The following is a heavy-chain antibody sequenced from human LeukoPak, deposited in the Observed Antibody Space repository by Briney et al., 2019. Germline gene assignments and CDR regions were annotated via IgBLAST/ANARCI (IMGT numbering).Heavy chain of an antibody. J-gene: IGHJ3*02. Sequence: PGGSLRLSCAASGFTFSSYGMHWVRQAPGKGLEWVAVISYDGSNKYYADSVKGRFTISRDNSKNTLYLQMNSLRAEDTAVYYCANSPGVYDSSGYLIDAFDIWGQGIMVTVSS. CDR3: ANSPGVYDSSGYLIDAFDI. CDR2: ISYDGSNK. D-gene: IGHD3-22*01. V-gene: IGHV3-30*18. CDR1: GFTFSSYG.